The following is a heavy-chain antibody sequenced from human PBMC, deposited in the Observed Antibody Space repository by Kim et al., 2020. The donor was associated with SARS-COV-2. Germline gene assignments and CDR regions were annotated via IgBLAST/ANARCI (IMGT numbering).Heavy chain of an antibody. J-gene: IGHJ5*02. CDR1: GFTFGDYA. CDR2: IRSKAYGGTT. D-gene: IGHD2-2*01. Sequence: GGSLRLSCTASGFTFGDYAMSWFRQAPGKGLEWVGFIRSKAYGGTTEYAASVKGRFTISRDDSKSIAYLQMNSLKTEDTAVYYCTRGGGCSSTSCYSVHWFDPWGQGTLVTVSS. V-gene: IGHV3-49*03. CDR3: TRGGGCSSTSCYSVHWFDP.